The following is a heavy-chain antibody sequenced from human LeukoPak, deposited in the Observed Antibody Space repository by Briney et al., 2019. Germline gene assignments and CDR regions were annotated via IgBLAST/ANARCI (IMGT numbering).Heavy chain of an antibody. CDR1: GGSFSGYY. D-gene: IGHD2-21*02. CDR3: ARIKRKHIVVVTAIQHAFDI. CDR2: INHSGST. V-gene: IGHV4-34*01. Sequence: SETLSLTCAVYGGSFSGYYWSWIRQSPGKGLEWIGEINHSGSTNYNPSLKSRVTISVDTSKNQFSLKLSSVTAADTAVYYCARIKRKHIVVVTAIQHAFDIWGQGTMVTVSS. J-gene: IGHJ3*02.